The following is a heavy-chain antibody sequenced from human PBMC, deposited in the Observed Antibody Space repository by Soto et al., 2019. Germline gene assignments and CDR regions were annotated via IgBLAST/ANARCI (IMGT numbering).Heavy chain of an antibody. Sequence: VASLKVSCKXSGYSFSNYAMHWVRQAPGQRLEWMGWINDGNGNTKYSQEFQGRVTITRDTSASTAYMELSSLRSEDTAVYYCARSPMVATGDDWFDPWGQGTLVTVSS. J-gene: IGHJ5*02. D-gene: IGHD5-12*01. CDR1: GYSFSNYA. CDR3: ARSPMVATGDDWFDP. CDR2: INDGNGNT. V-gene: IGHV1-3*01.